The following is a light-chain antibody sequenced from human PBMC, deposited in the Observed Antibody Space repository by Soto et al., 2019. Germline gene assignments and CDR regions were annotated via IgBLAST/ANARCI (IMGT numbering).Light chain of an antibody. CDR1: SSDVADYHY. CDR3: SSYTTTSTPS. CDR2: DVS. J-gene: IGLJ7*01. Sequence: QSALTQPASVSGSPGQSITISCTGTSSDVADYHYVSWYQQHPGKAPKLMIYDVSNRPSGVSDRFSGSKSGNTASLTISGLQAEHEADYYCSSYTTTSTPSFGGGTQLTVL. V-gene: IGLV2-14*03.